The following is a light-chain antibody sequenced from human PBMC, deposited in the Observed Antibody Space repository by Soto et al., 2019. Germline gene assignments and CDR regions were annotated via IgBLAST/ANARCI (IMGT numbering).Light chain of an antibody. Sequence: QSALTQPASVSGSPGQSITISCTGTSSDVGGYNYVSWYQQHPGKAPKLMIYEVSNRPSGVSNRFSGSKSGNTASLTISGLQAEDEADYYCSSYTISYTRVFGTGTKLTVL. CDR3: SSYTISYTRV. CDR2: EVS. V-gene: IGLV2-14*01. J-gene: IGLJ1*01. CDR1: SSDVGGYNY.